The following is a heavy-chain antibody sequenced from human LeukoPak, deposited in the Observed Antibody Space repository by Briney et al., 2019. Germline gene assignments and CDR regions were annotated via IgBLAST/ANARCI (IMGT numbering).Heavy chain of an antibody. CDR3: ARGATYYDSSGYSDY. D-gene: IGHD3-22*01. Sequence: PGGSLRLSCAASGFTFSSYSMNWVRQAPGKGLEWVSYISSSSSTIYYADSVKGRFTISRDNAKNSLYLQMNSLRAEDTAVYYCARGATYYDSSGYSDYWGQGTLVTVSS. V-gene: IGHV3-48*01. CDR1: GFTFSSYS. J-gene: IGHJ4*02. CDR2: ISSSSSTI.